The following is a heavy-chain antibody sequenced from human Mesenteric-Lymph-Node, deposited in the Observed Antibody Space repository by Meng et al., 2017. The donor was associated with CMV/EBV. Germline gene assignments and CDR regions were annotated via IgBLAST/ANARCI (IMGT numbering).Heavy chain of an antibody. CDR3: ARSSNYYDSSGYGFPFNN. D-gene: IGHD3-22*01. CDR2: LRYDGSNK. CDR1: GFTFSDYG. V-gene: IGHV3-30*02. Sequence: GESLKISCAASGFTFSDYGMHWVRQAPGKGLEWVAFLRYDGSNKQYADSVKGRFTISRDNSKNTLYLQMNSLRVEDTAIYYCARSSNYYDSSGYGFPFNNWGQGTLVTVSS. J-gene: IGHJ4*02.